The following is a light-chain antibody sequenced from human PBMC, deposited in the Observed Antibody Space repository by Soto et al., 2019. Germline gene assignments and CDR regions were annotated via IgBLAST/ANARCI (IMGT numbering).Light chain of an antibody. CDR1: QSVSSN. CDR3: QQRSNWPPIT. CDR2: DAS. V-gene: IGKV3-11*01. Sequence: EIVMTQSPATLSVSPGERATLSCRASQSVSSNFAWYQQKPGQAPRLLIYDASTRATGIPARFSGSGSGTDFTLTIRSLEPEDFAVYYCQQRSNWPPITFGQGTRLEIK. J-gene: IGKJ5*01.